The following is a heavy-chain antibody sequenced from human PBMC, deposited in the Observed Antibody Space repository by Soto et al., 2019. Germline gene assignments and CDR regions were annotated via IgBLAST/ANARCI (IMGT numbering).Heavy chain of an antibody. Sequence: GASVKVSCKASGFTFTSSAVQWVRQARGQRLEWIGWIVVGSGNTNYAQKFQERVTITRDMSTSTAYMELSSLRSEDTAVYYCAHYSGSLRHDAFDIWGQGTMVTVSS. V-gene: IGHV1-58*01. CDR3: AHYSGSLRHDAFDI. CDR2: IVVGSGNT. D-gene: IGHD1-26*01. CDR1: GFTFTSSA. J-gene: IGHJ3*02.